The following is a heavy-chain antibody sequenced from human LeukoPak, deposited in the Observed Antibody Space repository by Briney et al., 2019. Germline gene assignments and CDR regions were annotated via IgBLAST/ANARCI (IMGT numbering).Heavy chain of an antibody. V-gene: IGHV3-7*03. J-gene: IGHJ5*02. CDR3: ARAEVPVADWFDP. D-gene: IGHD6-19*01. Sequence: TGGSLRLSCTVSGFTFSRYWMAWVRQAPGKGLEWVANIKQDGSDIFYGDSVRGRFTVSRDNAKNSLFLQMTSLRVEDTAVYYCARAEVPVADWFDPWGQGTLVTVSS. CDR1: GFTFSRYW. CDR2: IKQDGSDI.